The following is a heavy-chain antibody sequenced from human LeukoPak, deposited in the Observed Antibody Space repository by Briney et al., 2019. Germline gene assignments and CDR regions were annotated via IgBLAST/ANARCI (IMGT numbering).Heavy chain of an antibody. V-gene: IGHV3-48*03. CDR3: ARDPFGSRFGELFAPHFDY. Sequence: GGSLRLSCAASGFTFSSYEMNWVRQAPGKGLEWVSYISSSGSTIYYADSVKGRFTISRDNAKNSLYLRMNSLRAEDTAVYYCARDPFGSRFGELFAPHFDYWGQGTLVTVSS. CDR1: GFTFSSYE. J-gene: IGHJ4*02. D-gene: IGHD3-10*01. CDR2: ISSSGSTI.